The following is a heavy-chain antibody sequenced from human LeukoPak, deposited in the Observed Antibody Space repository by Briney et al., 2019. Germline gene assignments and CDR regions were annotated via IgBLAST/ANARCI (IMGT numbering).Heavy chain of an antibody. V-gene: IGHV3-11*01. Sequence: GGSLRLSCEASGFTFKDYYMSWIRQAPGKGLEWVSYISSGGDTIKYADSVKGRFTISRDNAKNSLYLQMNSLRAEDTAVYYWAREKGGYYGAGSRFDLWGRGALGTVSS. D-gene: IGHD3-10*01. CDR3: AREKGGYYGAGSRFDL. CDR2: ISSGGDTI. CDR1: GFTFKDYY. J-gene: IGHJ2*01.